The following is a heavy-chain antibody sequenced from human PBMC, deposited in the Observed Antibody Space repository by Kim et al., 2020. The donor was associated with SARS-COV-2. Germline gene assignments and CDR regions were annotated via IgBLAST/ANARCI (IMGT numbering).Heavy chain of an antibody. V-gene: IGHV4-34*01. D-gene: IGHD1-20*01. CDR1: GGSFSGYY. CDR3: ARGPSWPGRGIRYYFDY. Sequence: SETLSLTCAVYGGSFSGYYWSWIRQPPGKGLEWIGEINHSGSTNYNPSLKSRVTISVDTSKNQFSLKLSSVTAADTAVYYCARGPSWPGRGIRYYFDYWGQGTLVTVSS. CDR2: INHSGST. J-gene: IGHJ4*02.